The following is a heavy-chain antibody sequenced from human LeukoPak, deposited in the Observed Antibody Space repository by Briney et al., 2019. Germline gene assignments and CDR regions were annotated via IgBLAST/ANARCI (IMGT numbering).Heavy chain of an antibody. CDR1: GFTFSSYS. CDR3: AKDQCSSTSCYSFDY. Sequence: GGSLRLSCAASGFTFSSYSMHWVRQAPGKGLEWVAVISYDGSNKYYADSVKGRFTISRDNSKNTLYLQMNSLRAEDTAVYYCAKDQCSSTSCYSFDYWGQGTLVTVSS. V-gene: IGHV3-30*18. CDR2: ISYDGSNK. D-gene: IGHD2-2*01. J-gene: IGHJ4*02.